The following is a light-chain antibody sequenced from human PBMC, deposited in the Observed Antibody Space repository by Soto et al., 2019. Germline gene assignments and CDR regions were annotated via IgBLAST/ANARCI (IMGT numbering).Light chain of an antibody. CDR3: QTWVAGTVV. CDR1: SGHNTYA. V-gene: IGLV4-69*01. CDR2: LNSDGSH. Sequence: QAVVTQSPSASASLGASVKFACTLSSGHNTYAIAWHQQQPENGPRYLMRLNSDGSHFTGDGIPDRFSGSSSGAERYLTISSLQSYDESDYYCQTWVAGTVVFGGGTKLAVL. J-gene: IGLJ2*01.